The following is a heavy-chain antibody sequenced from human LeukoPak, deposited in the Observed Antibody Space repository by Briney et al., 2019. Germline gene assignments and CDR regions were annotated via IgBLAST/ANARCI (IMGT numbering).Heavy chain of an antibody. D-gene: IGHD3-22*01. CDR1: GYTFTGYY. J-gene: IGHJ4*02. V-gene: IGHV1-2*02. CDR3: ARDGHDSSGYYPDY. CDR2: INPNSGGT. Sequence: ASVKVSCKASGYTFTGYYMHWVRQAPGQGLEWMGWINPNSGGTNYAQKFQGRVTMTRDTSISTAYMELSRLTSDDTAVYYCARDGHDSSGYYPDYWGQGTRVTVSS.